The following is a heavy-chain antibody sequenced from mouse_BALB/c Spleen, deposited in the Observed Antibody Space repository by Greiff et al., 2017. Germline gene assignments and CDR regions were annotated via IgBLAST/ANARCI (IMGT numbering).Heavy chain of an antibody. D-gene: IGHD1-1*01. CDR3: ARLRDYGSSYGYFDY. Sequence: EVQLQESGAELVKPGASVKLSCTASGFNIKDTYMHWVKQRPEQGLEWIGWIDPENGNTIYDPKFQGKASITADTSSNTAYLQLSSLTSEDTAVYYCARLRDYGSSYGYFDYWGQGTTLTVSS. CDR1: GFNIKDTY. J-gene: IGHJ2*01. V-gene: IGHV14-3*02. CDR2: IDPENGNT.